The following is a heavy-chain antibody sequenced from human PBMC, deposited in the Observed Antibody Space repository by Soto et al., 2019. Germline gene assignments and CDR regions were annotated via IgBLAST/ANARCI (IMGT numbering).Heavy chain of an antibody. D-gene: IGHD3-3*01. Sequence: ASVNVSCKASGYTFTSYGISWVRQAPGQGLEWMGWISAYNGNTNYAQKLQGRVTMTTDTSTSTAYMELRSLRSDDTAVYYCARGIRTYYDFWSGYVGFDYWGQGTLVTVSS. V-gene: IGHV1-18*01. CDR1: GYTFTSYG. J-gene: IGHJ4*02. CDR2: ISAYNGNT. CDR3: ARGIRTYYDFWSGYVGFDY.